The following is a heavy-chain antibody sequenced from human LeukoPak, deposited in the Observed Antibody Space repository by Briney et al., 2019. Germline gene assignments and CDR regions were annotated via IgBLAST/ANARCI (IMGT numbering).Heavy chain of an antibody. CDR2: IKHDGSEK. CDR3: ATDRGWRTSGYYLYYFEY. D-gene: IGHD3-3*01. CDR1: GVTFSNYA. J-gene: IGHJ4*02. Sequence: PGGSLRLSCAASGVTFSNYAMSWVRQAPGKGLEWVASIKHDGSEKYYVDSVRGRFTISRDNTMNSLYLQMSSLRAEDTAVYYCATDRGWRTSGYYLYYFEYWGQGTLVTYSS. V-gene: IGHV3-7*01.